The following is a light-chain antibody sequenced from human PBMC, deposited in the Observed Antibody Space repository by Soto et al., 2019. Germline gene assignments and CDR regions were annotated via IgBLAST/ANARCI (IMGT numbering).Light chain of an antibody. CDR3: QQYDSSPALT. V-gene: IGKV3-20*01. CDR2: GAS. Sequence: EIVLTQSPGTLSLSPGERATLSCRASQSVSSSYLAWYQQKPGQAPRLLIYGASSRATGITDRFSGSGSGTDFTLTISRLEPEDITVYYCQQYDSSPALTFGGATKVEIK. CDR1: QSVSSSY. J-gene: IGKJ4*01.